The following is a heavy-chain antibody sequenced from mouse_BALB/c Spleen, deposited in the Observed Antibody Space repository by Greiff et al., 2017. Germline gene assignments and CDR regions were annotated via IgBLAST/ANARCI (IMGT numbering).Heavy chain of an antibody. CDR3: AREDLLWSWFDV. CDR2: INPGSGGT. V-gene: IGHV1-54*01. J-gene: IGHJ1*01. D-gene: IGHD2-1*01. Sequence: QVQLQQSGAELVRPGTSVKVSCKASGYAFTNYLIEWVKQRPGQGLEWIGVINPGSGGTNYNEKFKGKATLTADKSSSTAYMQLSSLTSDDSAVYFCAREDLLWSWFDVWGAGTTVTVSS. CDR1: GYAFTNYL.